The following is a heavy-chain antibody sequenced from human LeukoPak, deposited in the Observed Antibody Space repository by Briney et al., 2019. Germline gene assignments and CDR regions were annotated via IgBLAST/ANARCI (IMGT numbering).Heavy chain of an antibody. Sequence: GGSLRLSCAASGFTFTSYGISWVRQAPGQGLEWMGWISAYNGNTNYAQKLQGRVTMTTDTSTSTAYMELRSLRSDDTAVYYCARTGFWSGYFLPGYYYMDVWGKGTTVTVSS. CDR3: ARTGFWSGYFLPGYYYMDV. CDR2: ISAYNGNT. CDR1: GFTFTSYG. V-gene: IGHV1-18*01. D-gene: IGHD3-3*01. J-gene: IGHJ6*03.